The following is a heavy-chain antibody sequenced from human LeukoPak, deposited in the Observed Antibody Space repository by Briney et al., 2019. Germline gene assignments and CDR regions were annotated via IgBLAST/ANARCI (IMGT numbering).Heavy chain of an antibody. V-gene: IGHV3-30-3*01. CDR1: GFTFTRYA. CDR2: ISNVGSNK. Sequence: GGSLRLSCAASGFTFTRYAMHWVRQAPGEGLEWVAIISNVGSNKYYADSVQGRFTISSDNSKNTLYLQMNSLTSEDTAVYYCAKDKALAVTGTDGMDVWGQGTTVTVSS. D-gene: IGHD2-21*02. CDR3: AKDKALAVTGTDGMDV. J-gene: IGHJ6*02.